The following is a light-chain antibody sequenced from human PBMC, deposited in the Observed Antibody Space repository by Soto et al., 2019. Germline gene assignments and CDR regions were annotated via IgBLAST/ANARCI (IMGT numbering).Light chain of an antibody. Sequence: EIVLTQSPGTLSLSPGERATLSCRASQSLTSSYLAWYQQKPGQSPRLLMYGASSRATGIPDRFSGSGSETDFTLTISRLEPEDFAVYYCQQYGSLPWTFGQGTKVEIK. CDR3: QQYGSLPWT. CDR1: QSLTSSY. J-gene: IGKJ1*01. V-gene: IGKV3-20*01. CDR2: GAS.